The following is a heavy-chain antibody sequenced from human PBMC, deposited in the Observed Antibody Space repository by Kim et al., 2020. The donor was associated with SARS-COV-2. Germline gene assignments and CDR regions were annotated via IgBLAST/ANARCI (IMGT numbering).Heavy chain of an antibody. Sequence: GGSLRLSCAASGFTFSAYTMNWVRQAPGKGLEWVSSISGNSDYIYYVDSVKGRFTISRDNAKNSLYLQMSSLRAEDTAVYYCAREAGGDISGTFDPWGQG. CDR1: GFTFSAYT. J-gene: IGHJ5*02. CDR2: ISGNSDYI. D-gene: IGHD3-10*01. CDR3: AREAGGDISGTFDP. V-gene: IGHV3-21*01.